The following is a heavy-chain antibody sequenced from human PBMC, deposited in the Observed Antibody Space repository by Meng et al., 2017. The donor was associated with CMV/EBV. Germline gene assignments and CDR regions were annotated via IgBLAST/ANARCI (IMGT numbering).Heavy chain of an antibody. Sequence: QGQLQESGPGLVKPSETLLLTCTVSGGSISSYYWSWIRQPAGKGLEWIGRIYTSGSTNYNPSLKSRVTMSVDTSKNQFSLKLSSVTAADTAVYYCARDLTNCSSTSCANWFDPWGQGTLVTVSS. CDR2: IYTSGST. J-gene: IGHJ5*02. D-gene: IGHD2-2*01. V-gene: IGHV4-4*07. CDR3: ARDLTNCSSTSCANWFDP. CDR1: GGSISSYY.